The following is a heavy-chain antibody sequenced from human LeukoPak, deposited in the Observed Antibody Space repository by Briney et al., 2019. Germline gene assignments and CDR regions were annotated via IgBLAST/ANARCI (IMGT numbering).Heavy chain of an antibody. CDR2: ISYDGSNK. D-gene: IGHD3-16*01. CDR3: AKERSKGGSYLDY. V-gene: IGHV3-30*18. Sequence: GGSLRLSCTASGFTFSSYGMHWVRQAPGKGLEWVAVISYDGSNKYYADSVKGRFTISRDNSKNTLYLQMNSLRAEDTAVYYCAKERSKGGSYLDYWGQGTLVTVSS. J-gene: IGHJ4*02. CDR1: GFTFSSYG.